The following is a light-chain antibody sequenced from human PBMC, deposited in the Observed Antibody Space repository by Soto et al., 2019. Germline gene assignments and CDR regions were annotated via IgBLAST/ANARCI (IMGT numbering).Light chain of an antibody. V-gene: IGLV2-14*01. Sequence: QSALTQPASVSGSPGQSITISCTGTSSDVGGYNYVSWYQQHPGKVPKLMIYDVSNRPSGVYNRFSGSKSGNTASLTISGLQAEDEADYYCSSYTSSSTLVFGGGTKLTVL. CDR1: SSDVGGYNY. CDR3: SSYTSSSTLV. CDR2: DVS. J-gene: IGLJ2*01.